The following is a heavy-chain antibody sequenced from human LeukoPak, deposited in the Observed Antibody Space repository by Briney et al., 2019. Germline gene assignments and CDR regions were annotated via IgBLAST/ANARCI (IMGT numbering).Heavy chain of an antibody. J-gene: IGHJ3*02. Sequence: PSETLSLTCTVSGGSISSSSYYWGWIRQPPGKGLEWIGRIYYRGSTYYNPSLKSRVTISVDTSKNQFSLKLSSVTAADTAVYYCARSWTQTWIQLWRGGDAFDIWGQGTMVTVSS. CDR3: ARSWTQTWIQLWRGGDAFDI. D-gene: IGHD5-18*01. CDR2: IYYRGST. CDR1: GGSISSSSYY. V-gene: IGHV4-39*01.